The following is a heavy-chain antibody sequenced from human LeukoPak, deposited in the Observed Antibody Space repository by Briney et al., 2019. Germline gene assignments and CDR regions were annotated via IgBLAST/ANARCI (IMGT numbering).Heavy chain of an antibody. CDR2: INWNSGTM. V-gene: IGHV3-9*01. Sequence: GGSLRLSCAASGFSFADATMHWVRQVPGKGLEWVSGINWNSGTMGYADSVKGRFTVSRDNAKNSLYLQMNSLKTEDTALYYCAKDPYMDVWGKGTTVAVSS. CDR3: AKDPYMDV. J-gene: IGHJ6*03. CDR1: GFSFADAT.